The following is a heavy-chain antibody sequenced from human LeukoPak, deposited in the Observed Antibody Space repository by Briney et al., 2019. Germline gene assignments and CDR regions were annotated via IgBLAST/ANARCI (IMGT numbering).Heavy chain of an antibody. CDR2: ISAYNGNT. J-gene: IGHJ5*02. CDR3: ARVMITFGRVIVKRGFEEDWFDP. Sequence: GASVKVSCKASGYTFTSSGISWVRQAPGEGLEWRGWISAYNGNTNYAQKLQGRVTMTTDTSTSTAYMELRSLRSDDTAVYYCARVMITFGRVIVKRGFEEDWFDPWGQGTLVTVSS. V-gene: IGHV1-18*01. D-gene: IGHD3-16*02. CDR1: GYTFTSSG.